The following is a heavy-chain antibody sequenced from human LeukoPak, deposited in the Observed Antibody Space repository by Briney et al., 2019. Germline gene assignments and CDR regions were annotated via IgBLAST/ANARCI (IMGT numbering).Heavy chain of an antibody. CDR2: IFGCGGSA. CDR1: GFTFGSYA. V-gene: IGHV3-23*01. CDR3: AKTTTGYSSGRYPAWPIDY. Sequence: GGSLRLSCAASGFTFGSYAMYWVRQAPGKGLEWVSGIFGCGGSAHYADSVKGRFTISRDNSKNTVYLQMDSLRAEDTATYYCAKTTTGYSSGRYPAWPIDYWGQGTLVTVSS. J-gene: IGHJ4*02. D-gene: IGHD2-15*01.